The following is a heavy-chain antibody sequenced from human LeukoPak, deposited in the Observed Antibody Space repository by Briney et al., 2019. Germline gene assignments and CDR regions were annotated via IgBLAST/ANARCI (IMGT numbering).Heavy chain of an antibody. Sequence: PGGSLRLSCAASGFTFSRLWMHWVRQTPGKGLVWVSHINSDGSGTTYADSVKGRFTISRGNAKNTLYLQMNTLRAEDTAVYFCARGLNYAMDVWGQGTTATVSS. V-gene: IGHV3-74*01. CDR2: INSDGSGT. CDR3: ARGLNYAMDV. J-gene: IGHJ6*02. CDR1: GFTFSRLW.